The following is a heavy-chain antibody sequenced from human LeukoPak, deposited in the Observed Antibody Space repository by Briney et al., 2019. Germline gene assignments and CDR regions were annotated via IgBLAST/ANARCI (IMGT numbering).Heavy chain of an antibody. V-gene: IGHV4-39*01. D-gene: IGHD6-13*01. CDR1: GGSISSSSYY. J-gene: IGHJ5*02. CDR3: ARPSSIAADNWFDP. Sequence: SETLSLTCTVSGGSISSSSYYWGWIRQPPGKGLEWIGSIYYSGSTYYNPSLKSRVTISVETSKNQFSLKLSSVTAADTAVYYCARPSSIAADNWFDPWGQGTLVTVSS. CDR2: IYYSGST.